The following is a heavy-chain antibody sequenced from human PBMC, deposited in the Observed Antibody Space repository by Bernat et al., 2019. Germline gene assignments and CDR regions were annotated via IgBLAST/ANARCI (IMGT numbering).Heavy chain of an antibody. J-gene: IGHJ4*02. CDR2: ISGSGTNT. D-gene: IGHD2-15*01. Sequence: EVHLVESGGGLVQPGGSLRLSCVASKFSFGSYAMTWVRQTPGKGLEWISAISGSGTNTYYADSVKGRFTISRDNSKNTLYLQMNSLRAEDTAIYYCAKNLNFYCSGTCCFPFDFWGQGTGVTVSS. CDR3: AKNLNFYCSGTCCFPFDF. CDR1: KFSFGSYA. V-gene: IGHV3-23*04.